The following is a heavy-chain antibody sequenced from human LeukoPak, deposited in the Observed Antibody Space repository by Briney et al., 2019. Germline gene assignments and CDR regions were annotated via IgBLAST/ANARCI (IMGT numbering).Heavy chain of an antibody. CDR2: ISGGGGST. CDR1: GFTFTSYS. J-gene: IGHJ4*02. CDR3: AKGGKWDVTPFDY. Sequence: GGSLRLSCAASGFTFTSYSMNWVRQAPGKGLEWVSTISGGGGSTYYADSVKGRFTISRDNSKNTLYLQVNSLRAEDTAVYYCAKGGKWDVTPFDYRGQGTLVTVSS. D-gene: IGHD1-26*01. V-gene: IGHV3-23*01.